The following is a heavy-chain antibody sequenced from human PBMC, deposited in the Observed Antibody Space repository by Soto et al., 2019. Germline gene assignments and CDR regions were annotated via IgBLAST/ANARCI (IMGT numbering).Heavy chain of an antibody. CDR1: RYIFTAYF. V-gene: IGHV1-2*02. CDR3: ASHAPGARFDP. J-gene: IGHJ5*02. CDR2: INPNNGAT. Sequence: QVQLVQSGAELKKPGASVKVSCKAPRYIFTAYFMHWVRQAPGQGLEWMGWINPNNGATHYGMSFQGKVTMTRDTSISTAYMELSSLRSDDTAVYYCASHAPGARFDPWGQGTLVIVSS.